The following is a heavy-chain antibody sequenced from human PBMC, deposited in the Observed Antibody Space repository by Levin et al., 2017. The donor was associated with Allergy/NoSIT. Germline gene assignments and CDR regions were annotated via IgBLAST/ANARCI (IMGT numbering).Heavy chain of an antibody. CDR3: ASNYIYDFWSGYSSGSDY. CDR2: INHSGST. CDR1: GGSFSGYY. J-gene: IGHJ4*02. Sequence: SETLSLTCAVYGGSFSGYYWSWIRQPPGKGLEWIGEINHSGSTNYNPSLKSRVTISVDTSKNQFSLKLSSVTAADTAVYYCASNYIYDFWSGYSSGSDYWGQGTLVTVSS. V-gene: IGHV4-34*01. D-gene: IGHD3-3*01.